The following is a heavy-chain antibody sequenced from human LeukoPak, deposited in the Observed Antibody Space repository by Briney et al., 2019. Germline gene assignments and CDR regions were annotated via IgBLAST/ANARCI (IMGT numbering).Heavy chain of an antibody. CDR2: MSPNSGDK. J-gene: IGHJ4*02. CDR3: ARGPPNWGYDY. D-gene: IGHD7-27*01. CDR1: GYTFTSYD. V-gene: IGHV1-8*01. Sequence: ASVKVSCKASGYTFTSYDFNWVRQATGQRPEWMGWMSPNSGDKGYEQKFQDRVTMTRNTTISTAHMELSSLRSDDTAVYYCARGPPNWGYDYWGPGTLVTVSS.